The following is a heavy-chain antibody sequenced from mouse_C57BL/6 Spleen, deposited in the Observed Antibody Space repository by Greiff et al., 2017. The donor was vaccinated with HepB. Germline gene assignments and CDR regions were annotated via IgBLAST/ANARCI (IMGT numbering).Heavy chain of an antibody. D-gene: IGHD2-4*01. CDR2: IYPGDGDT. J-gene: IGHJ3*01. V-gene: IGHV1-80*01. Sequence: QVQLQQSGAELVKPGASVKISCKASGYAFSSYWMNWVKQRPGKGLEWIGQIYPGDGDTNYNGKFTGKATLTADKSSSTAYMQLSSLTSEDSAVYFCARRIDYDGLAWFAYWGQGTLVTVSA. CDR1: GYAFSSYW. CDR3: ARRIDYDGLAWFAY.